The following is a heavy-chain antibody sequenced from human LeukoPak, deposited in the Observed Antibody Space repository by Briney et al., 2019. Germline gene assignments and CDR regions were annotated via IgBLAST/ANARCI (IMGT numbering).Heavy chain of an antibody. CDR2: MNPNSGNT. Sequence: ASVKVSCKASGYTFTSYDINWVRQATGQGLEWMRWMNPNSGNTGYAQKFQGRVTITRNTSISTAYMELSSLRSEDTAVYYCARDGATDPRYSSSPGAFDIWGQGTMVTVSS. J-gene: IGHJ3*02. CDR1: GYTFTSYD. CDR3: ARDGATDPRYSSSPGAFDI. V-gene: IGHV1-8*03. D-gene: IGHD6-13*01.